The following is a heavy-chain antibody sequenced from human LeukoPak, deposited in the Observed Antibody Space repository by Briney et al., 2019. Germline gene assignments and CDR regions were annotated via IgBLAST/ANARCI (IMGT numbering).Heavy chain of an antibody. CDR3: ARGGRDGYNPAVDY. CDR2: IIPIFGTA. J-gene: IGHJ4*02. V-gene: IGHV1-69*05. Sequence: GASVKVSCKASGGTFSSYAISWVRQAPGQGLEWMGGIIPIFGTANYAQKFQDRDTITTDKSTSTAYMELSSLRSEDTAVYYCARGGRDGYNPAVDYWGQGTLVTVSS. CDR1: GGTFSSYA. D-gene: IGHD5-24*01.